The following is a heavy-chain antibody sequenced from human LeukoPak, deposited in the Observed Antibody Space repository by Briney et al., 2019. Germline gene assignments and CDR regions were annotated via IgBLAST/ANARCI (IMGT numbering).Heavy chain of an antibody. CDR3: ARHTIFCSFINCSPFDP. D-gene: IGHD3-3*01. CDR2: VSHDGIT. Sequence: SETLSLTCSVSGGSLNSALYYWAWICQTPEQQLEWIGSVSHDGITKYSPSLGGRVSLSADTSKNAFFMEVHSVTAADSAIYYCARHTIFCSFINCSPFDPWGQGTLVTVSS. CDR1: GGSLNSALYY. V-gene: IGHV4-39*01. J-gene: IGHJ5*02.